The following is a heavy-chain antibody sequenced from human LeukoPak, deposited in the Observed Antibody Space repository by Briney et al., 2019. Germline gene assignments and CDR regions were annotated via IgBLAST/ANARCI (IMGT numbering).Heavy chain of an antibody. CDR3: ARGPLSRNYDILTGYYPFDY. CDR2: ISSSGSTI. J-gene: IGHJ4*02. CDR1: GFTFSSYE. V-gene: IGHV3-48*03. D-gene: IGHD3-9*01. Sequence: GGSLRLSCAASGFTFSSYEMNWVRQAPGKGLEWVSYISSSGSTIYYADSVKGRFTISRDNAKNSLYLQMNSLRAEDTAVYYCARGPLSRNYDILTGYYPFDYWGQGTLVTVSS.